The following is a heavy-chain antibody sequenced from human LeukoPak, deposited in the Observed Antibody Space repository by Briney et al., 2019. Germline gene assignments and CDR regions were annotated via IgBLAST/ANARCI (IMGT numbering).Heavy chain of an antibody. J-gene: IGHJ4*02. V-gene: IGHV3-48*01. CDR2: ISSSTTNM. Sequence: PGGSLRLSCAASGFTFSTYSMNWVRQAPGKGLEWVSYISSSTTNMYYADSVKGRFTISRDNAKNSLYLQMNSLRAEDTAVYYCAREYSSSSGRSFDHWGQGTLVTVSS. D-gene: IGHD6-6*01. CDR3: AREYSSSSGRSFDH. CDR1: GFTFSTYS.